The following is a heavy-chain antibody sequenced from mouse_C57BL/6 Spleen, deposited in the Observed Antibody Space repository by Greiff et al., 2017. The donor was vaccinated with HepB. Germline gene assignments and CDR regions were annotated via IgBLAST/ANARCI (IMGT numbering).Heavy chain of an antibody. CDR2: IYPGDGDT. Sequence: QVQLKQSGPELVKPGASVKISCKASGYAFSSSWMNWVKQRPGKGLEWIGRIYPGDGDTNYNGKFKGKATLTADKSSSTAYMQLSSLTSEDSAVYFCASRGITTGGDWGQGTTLTVSS. D-gene: IGHD1-1*01. V-gene: IGHV1-82*01. CDR1: GYAFSSSW. J-gene: IGHJ2*01. CDR3: ASRGITTGGD.